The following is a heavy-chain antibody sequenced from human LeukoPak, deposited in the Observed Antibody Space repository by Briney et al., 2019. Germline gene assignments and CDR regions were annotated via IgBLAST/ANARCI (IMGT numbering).Heavy chain of an antibody. CDR2: ISAYNGNT. CDR3: ARVRITMIVVPTPGAFDI. V-gene: IGHV1-18*01. J-gene: IGHJ3*02. D-gene: IGHD3-22*01. CDR1: GYTFTNYD. Sequence: ASVKVSCKASGYTFTNYDINWVRQAPGQGLEWMGWISAYNGNTKYAQKFQGRVIMTTDTSTSTAYMELRSLRSDDTAVYYCARVRITMIVVPTPGAFDIWGQGTMVTVSS.